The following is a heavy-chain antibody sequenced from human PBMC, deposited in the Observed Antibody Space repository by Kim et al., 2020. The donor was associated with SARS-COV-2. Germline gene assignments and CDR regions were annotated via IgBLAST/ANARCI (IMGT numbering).Heavy chain of an antibody. CDR1: GFAFNSYS. V-gene: IGHV3-21*06. Sequence: GGSLRLSCAASGFAFNSYSMNWVRQAPGKGLEWVSSISSNSIYIYNVDSVKGRFTISRDNAKNSLFLQMNSLRVEDTAVYYCARDRVDNYYDSSGFFPTGFQHWGPGTLVTVSS. D-gene: IGHD3-22*01. CDR2: ISSNSIYI. CDR3: ARDRVDNYYDSSGFFPTGFQH. J-gene: IGHJ1*01.